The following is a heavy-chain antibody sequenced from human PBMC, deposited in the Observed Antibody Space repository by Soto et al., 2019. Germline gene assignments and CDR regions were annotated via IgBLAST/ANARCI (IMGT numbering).Heavy chain of an antibody. CDR2: ISSSSSTI. CDR3: ARDPFGSSPRYFDY. CDR1: GFTFSSYN. J-gene: IGHJ4*02. Sequence: GGSLRLSCAASGFTFSSYNMNWVRQAPGKGLEWVSYISSSSSTIYYADSVKGRFTISRDNAKNSLYLQMNSLRDEDTAVYYCARDPFGSSPRYFDYWGQGTLVTVSS. V-gene: IGHV3-48*02. D-gene: IGHD6-6*01.